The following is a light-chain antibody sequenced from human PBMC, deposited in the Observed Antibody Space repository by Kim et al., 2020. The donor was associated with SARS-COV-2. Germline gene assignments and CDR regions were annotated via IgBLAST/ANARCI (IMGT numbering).Light chain of an antibody. Sequence: EIVMTQSPDSLAVSLGERATVNCRSSQSLLESSNNQNSLAWYQQKSGQPPILLISWTSTRQSGVPDRFIGSGSRTDFTLTISSLQAEDVSVYFCQQGHSLPRTFGQGTKGDIK. J-gene: IGKJ1*01. CDR2: WTS. V-gene: IGKV4-1*01. CDR1: QSLLESSNNQNS. CDR3: QQGHSLPRT.